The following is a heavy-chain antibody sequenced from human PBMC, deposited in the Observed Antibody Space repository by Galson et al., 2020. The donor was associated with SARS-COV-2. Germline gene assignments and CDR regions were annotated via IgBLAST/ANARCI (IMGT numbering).Heavy chain of an antibody. J-gene: IGHJ4*02. CDR1: GGSISSSRYY. CDR2: IYYSESN. D-gene: IGHD3-9*01. CDR3: AIQILTGYYSFYYFDY. Sequence: ETLYITCTVAGGSISSSRYYWGWIRQPPGEGLAWIGSIYYSESNYYNPSLTSRVTMSVEPSKNQFSLKLSSVTAADTAVYYCAIQILTGYYSFYYFDYWGQGTLVTVSS. V-gene: IGHV4-39*01.